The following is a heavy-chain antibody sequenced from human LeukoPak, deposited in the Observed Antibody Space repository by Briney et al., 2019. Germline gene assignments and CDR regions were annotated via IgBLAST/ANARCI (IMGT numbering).Heavy chain of an antibody. V-gene: IGHV1-69*05. CDR2: IIPIFGTA. CDR3: ARAFGIQLWSLALDY. J-gene: IGHJ4*02. CDR1: GYTFTSYA. Sequence: SVKVSCKASGYTFTSYAISWVRQAPGQGLEWMGGIIPIFGTANYAQKFQGRVTITTDESTSTAYMELSSLRSEDTAVYYCARAFGIQLWSLALDYWGQGTLVTVSS. D-gene: IGHD5-18*01.